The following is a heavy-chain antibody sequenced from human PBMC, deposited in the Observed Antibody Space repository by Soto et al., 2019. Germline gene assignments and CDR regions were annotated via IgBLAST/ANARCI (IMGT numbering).Heavy chain of an antibody. CDR1: GGSISSSSYY. CDR2: IYYSGST. Sequence: SETLSLTCTVSGGSISSSSYYWGWIRQPPGKGLEWIGSIYYSGSTYYNPSLKSRVTISVDTSKNQFSLKLSSVTAADTAVYYCASLRGDCSSTSCPNWFDPWGQGTLVTVSS. D-gene: IGHD2-2*01. CDR3: ASLRGDCSSTSCPNWFDP. V-gene: IGHV4-39*01. J-gene: IGHJ5*02.